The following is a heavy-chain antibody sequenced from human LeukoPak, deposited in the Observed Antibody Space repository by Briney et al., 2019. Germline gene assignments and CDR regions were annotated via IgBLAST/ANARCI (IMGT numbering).Heavy chain of an antibody. CDR3: ARESIAAAGTGGFDY. J-gene: IGHJ4*02. Sequence: ASVKVSCKASGYTFTSYGISWVRQAPGQGLEWMGGIIPIFGTANYAQKFQGRVTITADESTSTAYMELSSLRSEDTAVYYCARESIAAAGTGGFDYWGQGTLVTVSS. V-gene: IGHV1-69*13. CDR1: GYTFTSYG. D-gene: IGHD6-13*01. CDR2: IIPIFGTA.